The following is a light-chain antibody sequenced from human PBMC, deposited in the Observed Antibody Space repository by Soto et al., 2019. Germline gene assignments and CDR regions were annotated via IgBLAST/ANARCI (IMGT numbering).Light chain of an antibody. Sequence: SVLTQPPSVSGAPGQRVTISCTGSSSNIGAGYDVHWYQQLPGTAPKLLIYANSNRPSGVPDRFSGSKSGTSASLAITGLQAEDEADYYCQSYDSSLSGYVFGTGTRSPS. V-gene: IGLV1-40*01. CDR1: SSNIGAGYD. J-gene: IGLJ1*01. CDR2: ANS. CDR3: QSYDSSLSGYV.